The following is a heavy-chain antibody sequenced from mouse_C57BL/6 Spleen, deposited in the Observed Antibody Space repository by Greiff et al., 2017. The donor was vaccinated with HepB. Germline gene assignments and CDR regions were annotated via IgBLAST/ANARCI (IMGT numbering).Heavy chain of an antibody. CDR3: ARRPPNYYGSSYDY. J-gene: IGHJ2*01. D-gene: IGHD1-1*01. V-gene: IGHV5-6*02. CDR1: GFTFSSYG. CDR2: ISSGGSYT. Sequence: DVKLQESGGDLVKPGGSLKLSCAASGFTFSSYGMSWVRQTPDKRLEWVATISSGGSYTYYPDSVKGRFTISRDNAKNTLYLQMSSLKSEDTAMYYCARRPPNYYGSSYDYWGQGTTLTVSS.